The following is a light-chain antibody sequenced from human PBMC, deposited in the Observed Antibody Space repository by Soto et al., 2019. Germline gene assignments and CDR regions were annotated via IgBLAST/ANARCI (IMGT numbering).Light chain of an antibody. J-gene: IGLJ2*01. CDR2: EVD. CDR3: SSYAGTNTLV. V-gene: IGLV2-8*01. CDR1: SSDIGAYDH. Sequence: QSALTQPPSASGSPGQSVTISCTGTSSDIGAYDHVSWHQQHPGKAPKFIIYEVDKRPSGVPDRFSGSKSGNTASLTVSGRQAEDEADYYCSSYAGTNTLVFGGGTKVTVL.